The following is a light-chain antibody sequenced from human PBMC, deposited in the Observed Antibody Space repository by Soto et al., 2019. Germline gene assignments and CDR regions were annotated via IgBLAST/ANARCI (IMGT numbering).Light chain of an antibody. J-gene: IGKJ5*01. Sequence: EIVLTQSPGTLSLSPGERATLPCRASRSVSSSYLAWYQQKPGQAPRLLIYGASTRATGIPARFSGRGSGTEFTLTVSSLQSEDFAVYFCQQYNSWPPITFGQGTRLEIK. CDR3: QQYNSWPPIT. V-gene: IGKV3-15*01. CDR2: GAS. CDR1: RSVSSSY.